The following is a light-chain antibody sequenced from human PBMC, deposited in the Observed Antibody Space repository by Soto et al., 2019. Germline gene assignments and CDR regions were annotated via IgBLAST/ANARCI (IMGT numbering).Light chain of an antibody. CDR2: GAS. CDR3: QQYGTSLSWT. J-gene: IGKJ1*01. V-gene: IGKV3-20*01. CDR1: QSVTSSY. Sequence: EIVLTQSPGTLSLSPGERATLSCRASQSVTSSYLTWYQQKPGQAPRLLIYGASSRAAGIPDRFSGSGSGTDFTLTINRLEPEDCAVYYCQQYGTSLSWTFGQGTKVDIK.